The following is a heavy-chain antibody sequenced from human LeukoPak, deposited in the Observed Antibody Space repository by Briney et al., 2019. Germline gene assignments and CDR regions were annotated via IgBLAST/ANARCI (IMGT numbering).Heavy chain of an antibody. V-gene: IGHV3-7*01. J-gene: IGHJ4*02. Sequence: GGSLRLSCVGSGFTFSDYWMSWVRQAPGKGLEGVANIKSDESERFFLDSVKGRFTISRDNAKNSVYLQMSSLRAEDTGVYYCATTLNIATPGHLWGQGALVTVSS. CDR2: IKSDESER. CDR1: GFTFSDYW. D-gene: IGHD6-13*01. CDR3: ATTLNIATPGHL.